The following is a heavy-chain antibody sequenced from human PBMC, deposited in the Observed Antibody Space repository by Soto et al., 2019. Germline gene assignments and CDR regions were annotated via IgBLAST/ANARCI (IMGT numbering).Heavy chain of an antibody. CDR2: IIPMYGPA. D-gene: IGHD3-10*01. V-gene: IGHV1-69*01. J-gene: IGHJ5*02. CDR1: GGTFSSYA. CDR3: ARVTSMVRGVIDNWFDP. Sequence: QVPLVQSGAEVKKPGASVTVSCKASGGTFSSYAIHWVRQAPGQGLEWMGGIIPMYGPAKYAQRFQGRVTITADESTTTVYMELTSLTSQHTAVYYCARVTSMVRGVIDNWFDPWGHGTLVTVSS.